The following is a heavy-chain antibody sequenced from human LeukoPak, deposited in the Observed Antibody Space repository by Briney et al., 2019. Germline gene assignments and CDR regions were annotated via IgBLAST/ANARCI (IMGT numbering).Heavy chain of an antibody. Sequence: NPSETLSLTCAVYGGSFSGYYWSWIRQPPGKGLEWIGEINHSGSTNYNPSLKSRVTISVDTSKNQFSLKLSSVTAADTAVYYCARGRNYYDSSGYYYPYWGQGTLVTVSS. CDR3: ARGRNYYDSSGYYYPY. D-gene: IGHD3-22*01. CDR1: GGSFSGYY. CDR2: INHSGST. V-gene: IGHV4-34*01. J-gene: IGHJ4*02.